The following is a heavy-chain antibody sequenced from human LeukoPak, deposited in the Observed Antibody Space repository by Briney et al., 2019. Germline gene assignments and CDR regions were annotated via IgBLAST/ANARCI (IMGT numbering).Heavy chain of an antibody. CDR2: ISAYNGNT. CDR3: ARVGFGELFVPNYNWFDP. J-gene: IGHJ5*02. CDR1: GYTFTSYG. Sequence: ASVKVSCKASGYTFTSYGISWVRQAPGQGLEWMGWISAYNGNTNYAQKLQGRVTMTTDTSTSTAYMELRSLRSDDTAVYYCARVGFGELFVPNYNWFDPWGQGTLVTVSS. D-gene: IGHD3-10*01. V-gene: IGHV1-18*01.